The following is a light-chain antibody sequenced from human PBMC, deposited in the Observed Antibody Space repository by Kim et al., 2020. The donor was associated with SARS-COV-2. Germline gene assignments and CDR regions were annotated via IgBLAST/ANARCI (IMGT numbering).Light chain of an antibody. CDR3: NSRDSSGNRSVV. Sequence: SSELTQDPAVSVALGQTVRITCQGDSLRSYYASWYQQKPGQAPVLVIYGKNNRPSGIPDRFSGSSSGNTASLTITGAQAEDEADYYCNSRDSSGNRSVVF. CDR1: SLRSYY. CDR2: GKN. V-gene: IGLV3-19*01. J-gene: IGLJ2*01.